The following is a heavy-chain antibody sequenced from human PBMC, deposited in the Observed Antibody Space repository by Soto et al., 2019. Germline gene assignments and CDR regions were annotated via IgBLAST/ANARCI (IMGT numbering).Heavy chain of an antibody. J-gene: IGHJ4*02. Sequence: QVQLQESGPGLVKPSETLSLNCTVSGGSINNYYWSWIRQPPGKGLEWIGYIYYSGSTNYNPSLKSRVTISVDTSKNQFSLKLSSVTAADTAVYYCARGSSGWYYEYWGQGTLVTVSS. D-gene: IGHD6-25*01. V-gene: IGHV4-59*08. CDR2: IYYSGST. CDR3: ARGSSGWYYEY. CDR1: GGSINNYY.